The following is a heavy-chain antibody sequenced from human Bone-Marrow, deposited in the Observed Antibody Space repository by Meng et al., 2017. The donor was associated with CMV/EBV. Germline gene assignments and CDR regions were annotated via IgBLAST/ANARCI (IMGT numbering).Heavy chain of an antibody. Sequence: SETLSLTCTVSGGSISSSSYYWGWIRQPPGKGLEWFGSIYYSGSTYYNPSLKSRVTISVDTCKTQFTLKLSPVTAADTAVYYGARAMTRFPGAARPPNWFDPWGQGTLVTVSS. V-gene: IGHV4-39*06. J-gene: IGHJ5*02. CDR2: IYYSGST. D-gene: IGHD6-6*01. CDR3: ARAMTRFPGAARPPNWFDP. CDR1: GGSISSSSYY.